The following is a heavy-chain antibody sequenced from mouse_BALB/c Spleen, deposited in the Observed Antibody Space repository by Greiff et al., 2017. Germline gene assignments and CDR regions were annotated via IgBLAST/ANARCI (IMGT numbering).Heavy chain of an antibody. D-gene: IGHD2-4*01. Sequence: EVKLVESGGGLVQPGGSRKLSCAASGFTFSSFGMHWVRQAPEKGLEWVAYISSGSSTIYYADTVKGRFTISRDNPKNTLFLQMTSLRSEDTAMYYCARGDYDYDGYWYFDVWGAGTTVTVSS. CDR2: ISSGSSTI. CDR3: ARGDYDYDGYWYFDV. J-gene: IGHJ1*01. V-gene: IGHV5-17*02. CDR1: GFTFSSFG.